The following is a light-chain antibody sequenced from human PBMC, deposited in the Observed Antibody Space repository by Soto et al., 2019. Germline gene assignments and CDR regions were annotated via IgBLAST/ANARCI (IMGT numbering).Light chain of an antibody. CDR1: QSISSY. J-gene: IGKJ1*01. CDR2: DAS. CDR3: QQYSKWPT. V-gene: IGKV3-11*01. Sequence: EVVLTQSPDTLSLPPGERATLSCRASQSISSYLAWYQQKPGQAPRLLIYDASSRATGIPARFSGSGTGTDFTLTISSLQSEDFAVYYCQQYSKWPTFGRGTKVDI.